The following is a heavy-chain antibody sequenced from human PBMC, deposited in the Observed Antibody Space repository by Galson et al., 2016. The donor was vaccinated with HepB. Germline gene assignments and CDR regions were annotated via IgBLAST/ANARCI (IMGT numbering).Heavy chain of an antibody. J-gene: IGHJ6*01. CDR2: INSDGSST. CDR3: ARVGVIPYYYYGMDV. Sequence: SLRLSCAASGFTFTSYWLHWVRHVPREGLVWVSRINSDGSSTHYADSVKGRFTISRDNAKNTVYLQMNSLRVEDTAVYYCARVGVIPYYYYGMDVWGQGTMVIVSS. CDR1: GFTFTSYW. D-gene: IGHD3-10*01. V-gene: IGHV3-74*01.